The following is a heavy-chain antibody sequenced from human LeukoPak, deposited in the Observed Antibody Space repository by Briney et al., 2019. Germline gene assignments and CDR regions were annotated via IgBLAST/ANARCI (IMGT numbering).Heavy chain of an antibody. CDR3: ARRSYGGKDFDY. D-gene: IGHD4-23*01. V-gene: IGHV5-51*01. Sequence: GASLQISCKGSGYRFTSYWINWVRQMPGKGLEWMGIIYPGDSDTRYSPSFQGQVTISADKSINTAYLQWSSLKASDTAMYYCARRSYGGKDFDYWGQGTLVTVSS. CDR2: IYPGDSDT. CDR1: GYRFTSYW. J-gene: IGHJ4*02.